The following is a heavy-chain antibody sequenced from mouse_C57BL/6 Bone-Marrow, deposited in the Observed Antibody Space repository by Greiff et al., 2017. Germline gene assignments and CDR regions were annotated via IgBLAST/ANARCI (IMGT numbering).Heavy chain of an antibody. V-gene: IGHV5-4*01. Sequence: EVQLVESGGGLVKPGGSLKLSCAASGFTFSSYAMSWVRQTPEQRLEWVATISAGGSYTYYPDNVKGRFTISRDTATNNLYLQMSHLTSEDTAMYYCAREASDNSYYYAMDYWGKGTSVTVSA. CDR1: GFTFSSYA. J-gene: IGHJ4*01. D-gene: IGHD2-12*01. CDR2: ISAGGSYT. CDR3: AREASDNSYYYAMDY.